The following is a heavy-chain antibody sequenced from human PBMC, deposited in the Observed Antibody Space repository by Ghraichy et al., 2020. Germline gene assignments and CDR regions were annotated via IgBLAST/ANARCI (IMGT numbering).Heavy chain of an antibody. Sequence: LSLTCAASGFTFSSYAMSWVRQAPGKGLEWVSAISGSGGSTYYADSVKGRFTISRDNSKNTLYLQMNSLRAEDTAVYYCARTDIVATNYYYYYYGMDVWGQGTTVTVSS. J-gene: IGHJ6*02. D-gene: IGHD5-12*01. CDR2: ISGSGGST. CDR3: ARTDIVATNYYYYYYGMDV. V-gene: IGHV3-23*01. CDR1: GFTFSSYA.